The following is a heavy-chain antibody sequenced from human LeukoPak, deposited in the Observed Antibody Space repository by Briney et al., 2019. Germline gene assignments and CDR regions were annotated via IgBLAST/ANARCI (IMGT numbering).Heavy chain of an antibody. Sequence: SETLSLTCAVYGGSFSGYYWSWIRQTPGKGLEWIGEINHSGSTNYNPSLKSRVTISVDTSKNQFSLKLSSVTAADTAVYYCARGRSRYCSSTSCYTEDYYYYYMDVWGKGTTVTVSS. J-gene: IGHJ6*03. CDR2: INHSGST. CDR1: GGSFSGYY. V-gene: IGHV4-34*01. CDR3: ARGRSRYCSSTSCYTEDYYYYYMDV. D-gene: IGHD2-2*02.